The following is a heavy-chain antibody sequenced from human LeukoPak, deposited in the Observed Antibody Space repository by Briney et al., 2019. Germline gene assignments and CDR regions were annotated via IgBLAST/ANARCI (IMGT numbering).Heavy chain of an antibody. J-gene: IGHJ3*02. Sequence: ASVKVSCKASGYTFTSYGISWVRQAPGQGLEWMGWISAYNGNTNYAQKLQGRVTMTTDTSTSTAYVELRSLRSDDTAVYYCARDRTPVVTTHDAFDIWGQGTMVTVSS. CDR3: ARDRTPVVTTHDAFDI. V-gene: IGHV1-18*01. CDR1: GYTFTSYG. D-gene: IGHD2-21*02. CDR2: ISAYNGNT.